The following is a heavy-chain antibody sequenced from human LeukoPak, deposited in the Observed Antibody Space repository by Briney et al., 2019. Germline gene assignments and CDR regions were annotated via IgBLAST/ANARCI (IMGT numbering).Heavy chain of an antibody. D-gene: IGHD3-22*01. J-gene: IGHJ4*02. CDR2: INHSGST. Sequence: PSETLSLTCTVSGGSVSSGSYYWSWIRQPPGKGLEWIGEINHSGSTNYNPSLKSRVTISVDTSKNQFSLKLSSVTAADTAVYYCARGTDYDSSGFTSPGYFDYWGQGTLVTVSS. V-gene: IGHV4-61*01. CDR3: ARGTDYDSSGFTSPGYFDY. CDR1: GGSVSSGSYY.